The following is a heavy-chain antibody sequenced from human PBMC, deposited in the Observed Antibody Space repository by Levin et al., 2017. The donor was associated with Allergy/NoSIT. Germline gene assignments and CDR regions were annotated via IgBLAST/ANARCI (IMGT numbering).Heavy chain of an antibody. CDR1: GGSISSSSSY. J-gene: IGHJ3*02. CDR3: ASPSGSYYFFAFDI. D-gene: IGHD1-26*01. CDR2: IYFTGST. V-gene: IGHV4-39*07. Sequence: SQTLSLTCTVSGGSISSSSSYWGWIRQPPGKGLEWIGNIYFTGSTYYNPSLKSRVTISLDTSKNQFSLKLNSVTAADTAVYYCASPSGSYYFFAFDIWGQGTMVTVSS.